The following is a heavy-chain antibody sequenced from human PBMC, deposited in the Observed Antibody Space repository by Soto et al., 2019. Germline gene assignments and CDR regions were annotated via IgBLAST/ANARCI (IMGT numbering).Heavy chain of an antibody. CDR1: GGSISSSSYY. J-gene: IGHJ3*02. D-gene: IGHD5-18*01. V-gene: IGHV4-39*01. Sequence: QLQLQESGPGLVKPSETLSLTCTVSGGSISSSSYYWGWIRQPPGKGLEWIGSIYYSGSTHYNPSLKSRVTISVDTSKNQFSLKLSSVTAADTAVYYCARHGEMATADDAFDIWGQGTMVTVSS. CDR3: ARHGEMATADDAFDI. CDR2: IYYSGST.